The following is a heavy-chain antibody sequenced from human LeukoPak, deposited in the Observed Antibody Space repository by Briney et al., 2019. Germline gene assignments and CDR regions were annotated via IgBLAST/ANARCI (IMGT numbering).Heavy chain of an antibody. J-gene: IGHJ4*02. V-gene: IGHV3-66*01. CDR2: VYSSGST. Sequence: GGSLRLSCVASGFTVSTKYMTWVRQAPGKGLGWVSVVYSSGSTYYADSVRGRFTISRGNAKNSLYLQMDSLRVEDTAFYYCARDLAYSRLDYWGQGMLVTVSS. CDR3: ARDLAYSRLDY. CDR1: GFTVSTKY. D-gene: IGHD5-18*01.